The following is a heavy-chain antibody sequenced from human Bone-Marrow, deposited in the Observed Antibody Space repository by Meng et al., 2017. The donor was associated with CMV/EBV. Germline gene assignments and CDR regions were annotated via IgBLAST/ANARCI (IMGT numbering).Heavy chain of an antibody. CDR3: ARDESPENYYDSSGYYYRNVYFDY. CDR1: GFTFSNHY. Sequence: GESLKISCGASGFTFSNHYMSWVRQAPGNGLEWISYISSNGTIKYYSDSVKGRFTVSRGNTKSSLYLQMNSLRAEDTAVYYCARDESPENYYDSSGYYYRNVYFDYWGQGTLVTVSS. V-gene: IGHV3-11*04. J-gene: IGHJ4*02. CDR2: ISSNGTIK. D-gene: IGHD3-22*01.